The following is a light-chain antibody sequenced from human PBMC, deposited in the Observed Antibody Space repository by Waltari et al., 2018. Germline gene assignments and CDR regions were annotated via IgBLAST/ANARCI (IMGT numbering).Light chain of an antibody. CDR1: QTINNNF. J-gene: IGKJ4*01. CDR3: QQYDGSILT. V-gene: IGKV3-20*01. Sequence: IVLTQSPDTLSLSPGQRATLSCRASQTINNNFLVWYQQKPGQAPRLIIHGASSRATGFPDRFSGSGSGTDFTLTISRLEPEDVAVYYCQQYDGSILTFGGGTKVEI. CDR2: GAS.